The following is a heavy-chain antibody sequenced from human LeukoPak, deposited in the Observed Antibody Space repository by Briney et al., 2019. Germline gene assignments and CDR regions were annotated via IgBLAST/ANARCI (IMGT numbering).Heavy chain of an antibody. CDR2: INWNGGST. V-gene: IGHV3-20*04. D-gene: IGHD3-10*01. Sequence: GGSLRLSCAASGFTFDDYGMSWVRQAPGKGLEWVSGINWNGGSTGYADSVKGRFTISRDNAKNSLYLQMNSLRAEDTAVYYCASFYGSGSTGVDYWGQGTLVTVSS. CDR1: GFTFDDYG. J-gene: IGHJ4*02. CDR3: ASFYGSGSTGVDY.